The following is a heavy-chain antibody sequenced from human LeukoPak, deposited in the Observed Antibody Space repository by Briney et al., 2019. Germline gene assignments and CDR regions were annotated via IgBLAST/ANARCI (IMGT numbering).Heavy chain of an antibody. D-gene: IGHD3-9*01. V-gene: IGHV5-51*01. CDR1: GYSFTNYW. CDR2: IYPGDSDT. J-gene: IGHJ4*02. Sequence: GESLKISCKGSGYSFTNYWIGWVRQMPGKGLEWMGVIYPGDSDTRYSPSFQGQVTISADKSISTAYLQWSSLKASDTAMYYCARREYFDYYDYWGQGALVTVSS. CDR3: ARREYFDYYDY.